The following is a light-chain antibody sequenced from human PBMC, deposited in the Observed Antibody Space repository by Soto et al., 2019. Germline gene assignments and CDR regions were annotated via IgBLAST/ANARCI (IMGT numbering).Light chain of an antibody. J-gene: IGLJ1*01. CDR3: SSFTSSTSYV. CDR2: DVN. V-gene: IGLV2-14*03. CDR1: SSDVGSYNS. Sequence: QSVLTQPASVSGSPGQSIAISCTGTSSDVGSYNSVSWYQQYPGKAPKLMIHDVNNRPSGISDRSSGSKSGNTASLTISGLQAEDEADYYCSSFTSSTSYVFGTGTKVTVL.